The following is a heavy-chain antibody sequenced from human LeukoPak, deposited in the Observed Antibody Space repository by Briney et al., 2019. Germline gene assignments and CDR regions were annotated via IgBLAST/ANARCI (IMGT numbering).Heavy chain of an antibody. CDR1: GGSISSSSYY. CDR3: TRHVGVGATLVDC. D-gene: IGHD1-26*01. V-gene: IGHV4-39*01. J-gene: IGHJ4*02. CDR2: IYYSGST. Sequence: TSETLSLTCTVSGGSISSSSYYWGWIRQPPGKGLEWIGSIYYSGSTYYNPSLKSRVTISVDTSKNQFSLKLSSVTAADTAVYYCTRHVGVGATLVDCWGQGTLVTVSS.